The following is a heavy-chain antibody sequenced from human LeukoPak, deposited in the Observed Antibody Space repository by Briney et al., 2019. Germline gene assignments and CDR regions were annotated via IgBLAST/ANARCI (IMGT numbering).Heavy chain of an antibody. Sequence: DSVTVSCKVSGCTFTSYYVNWVRQPTGQGLEWMGCMNPTSGNTGYAEKFQRRATMTRNTSKATAYMELGSLRSEDTAVYYCARVRPRGALYGMDVWGQGPAVTVPS. CDR3: ARVRPRGALYGMDV. D-gene: IGHD3-10*01. CDR2: MNPTSGNT. V-gene: IGHV1-8*01. CDR1: GCTFTSYY. J-gene: IGHJ6*02.